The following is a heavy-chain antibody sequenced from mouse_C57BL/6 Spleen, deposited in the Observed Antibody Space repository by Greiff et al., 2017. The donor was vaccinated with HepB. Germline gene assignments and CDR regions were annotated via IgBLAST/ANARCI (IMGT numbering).Heavy chain of an antibody. Sequence: EVKLLESGEGLVKPGGSLKLSCAASGFTFSSYAMSWVRQTPEKRLEWVAYISSGGDYIYYADTVKGRFTISRDNARNTLYLQMSSLKSEDTAMYYCTREDGSSYGFAYGGQGTLVTVSA. CDR2: ISSGGDYI. CDR1: GFTFSSYA. D-gene: IGHD1-1*01. CDR3: TREDGSSYGFAY. J-gene: IGHJ3*01. V-gene: IGHV5-9-1*02.